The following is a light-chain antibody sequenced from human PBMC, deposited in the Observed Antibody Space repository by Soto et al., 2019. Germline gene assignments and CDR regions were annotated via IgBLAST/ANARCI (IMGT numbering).Light chain of an antibody. CDR3: TSYAGSNNFFYV. J-gene: IGLJ1*01. CDR1: SSDVCGYNY. Sequence: QSVLTQPPSASGSPGQSVTISCPGTSSDVCGYNYVSWYQQHPVKAPKLMIYEVSKRPSGVPDRFSGSKSGNTASLTVSGLQAEDEADYYCTSYAGSNNFFYVFGTGTKVTVL. CDR2: EVS. V-gene: IGLV2-8*01.